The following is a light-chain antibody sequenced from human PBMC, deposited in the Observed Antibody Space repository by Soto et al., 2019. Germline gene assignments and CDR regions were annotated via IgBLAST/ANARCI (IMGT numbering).Light chain of an antibody. CDR3: QTWGTGIHYV. CDR2: LNSDGSH. V-gene: IGLV4-69*01. Sequence: QPVLTQSPSAAASLGASVKLTCTLSSLQSSYAIAWHQQQPEKGPRYLMKLNSDGSHSKGDGIPDRFSGSSSGAERYLTISSLQSEDEADYYCQTWGTGIHYVFGTGTKLTVL. J-gene: IGLJ1*01. CDR1: SLQSSYA.